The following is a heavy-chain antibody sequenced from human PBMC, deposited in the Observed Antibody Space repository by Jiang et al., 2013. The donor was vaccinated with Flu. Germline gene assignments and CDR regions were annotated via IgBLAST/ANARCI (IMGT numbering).Heavy chain of an antibody. CDR2: ISYDGNNK. V-gene: IGHV3-30*18. Sequence: VQLLESGGGVVQPGRSLRLSCAASGFTFSRYGMHWVRQAPGKGLEWVAVISYDGNNKYCADSVEGRFTISRDNSKNTLSLQMNSLRAEDTAVYYCAKDQGAYSSSWNFDCWGQGTLVTVSS. D-gene: IGHD6-13*01. CDR1: GFTFSRYG. CDR3: AKDQGAYSSSWNFDC. J-gene: IGHJ4*02.